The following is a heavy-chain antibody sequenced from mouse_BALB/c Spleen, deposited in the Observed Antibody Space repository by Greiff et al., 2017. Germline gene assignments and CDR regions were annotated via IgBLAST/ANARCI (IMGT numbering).Heavy chain of an antibody. CDR3: ARRNYGSSYAFDY. CDR2: INSNGGST. Sequence: EVNVVESGGGLVKFGGSLKLSCAASGFTFCSYYMSWVRQTPEKRLELVAAINSNGGSTYYPDTVKGRFTISRDNAKNTLYLQMSSLKSEDTALYYCARRNYGSSYAFDYWGQGTTLTVSS. J-gene: IGHJ2*01. V-gene: IGHV5-6-2*01. D-gene: IGHD1-1*01. CDR1: GFTFCSYY.